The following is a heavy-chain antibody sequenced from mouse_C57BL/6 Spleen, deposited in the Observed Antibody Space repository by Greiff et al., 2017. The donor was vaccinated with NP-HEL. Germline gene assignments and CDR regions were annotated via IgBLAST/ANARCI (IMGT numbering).Heavy chain of an antibody. V-gene: IGHV1-18*01. CDR1: GYTFTDYN. CDR3: ARMSIYDYDWYFDV. J-gene: IGHJ1*03. Sequence: VQLQQSGPELVKPGASVKIPCKASGYTFTDYNMDWVKQSHGKSLEWIGDINPNNGGTIYNQKFKGKATLTVDKSSSTAYMELRSLTSEDTAVYYCARMSIYDYDWYFDVWGTGTTVTVSS. D-gene: IGHD2-4*01. CDR2: INPNNGGT.